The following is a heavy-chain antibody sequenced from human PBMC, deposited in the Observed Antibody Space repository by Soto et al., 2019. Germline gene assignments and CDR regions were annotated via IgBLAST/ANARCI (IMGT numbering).Heavy chain of an antibody. J-gene: IGHJ6*02. CDR3: AKGGHDYSNLGYGMDV. CDR1: GFTFSSYA. D-gene: IGHD4-4*01. CDR2: ISASGGST. Sequence: EVQLLESGGGLVQPGGPLRLSCAASGFTFSSYAMSWVRQAPGKGLEWVSGISASGGSTFYADSVKGRFTISRDNSKNTLYLQMNSLRDEDTAVYYCAKGGHDYSNLGYGMDVWGQGTTVTVSS. V-gene: IGHV3-23*01.